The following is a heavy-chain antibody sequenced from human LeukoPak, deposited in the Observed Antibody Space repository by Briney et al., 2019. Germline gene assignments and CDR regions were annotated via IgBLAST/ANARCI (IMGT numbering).Heavy chain of an antibody. Sequence: SVKVSCKASGGTFSSYAISWVRQAPGQGLEWMGGIIPIFGTANYAQKFQGRVTITTDESTSTAYMELSGLKSEDTAVYYCARDRYSITIFGVVTAYYFDYWGQGTLVTVSS. D-gene: IGHD3-3*01. J-gene: IGHJ4*02. CDR1: GGTFSSYA. V-gene: IGHV1-69*05. CDR2: IIPIFGTA. CDR3: ARDRYSITIFGVVTAYYFDY.